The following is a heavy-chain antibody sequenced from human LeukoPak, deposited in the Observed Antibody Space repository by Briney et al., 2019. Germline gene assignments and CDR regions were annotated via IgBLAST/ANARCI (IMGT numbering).Heavy chain of an antibody. CDR2: ISSSGSSI. D-gene: IGHD1-14*01. CDR3: ARGSTGRFDY. CDR1: GFTFSSFA. J-gene: IGHJ4*02. V-gene: IGHV3-21*01. Sequence: KSRGSLRLSCAASGFTFSSFAMSWVRQAPGKGLEWVSSISSSGSSIYYADSVKGRFTISRDNANNSLYLQMNSLRAEDTAVYYCARGSTGRFDYYGQGRVISVSS.